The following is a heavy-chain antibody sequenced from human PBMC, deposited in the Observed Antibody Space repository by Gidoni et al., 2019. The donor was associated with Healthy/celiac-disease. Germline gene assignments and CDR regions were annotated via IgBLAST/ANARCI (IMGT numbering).Heavy chain of an antibody. CDR2: IRGNGGRT. V-gene: IGHV3-64D*06. CDR1: GFTFCSYA. J-gene: IGHJ5*02. Sequence: EVQLVESGGGLVQPGGSLRLSCSASGFTFCSYAMHWVRQAPGKGLEYVSAIRGNGGRTYYADSVKGRFTISRDNSKTTLYLQMSSLRAEDTAVYYCVKGTGGIAAAGLYWFDPWGQGTLVTVSS. CDR3: VKGTGGIAAAGLYWFDP. D-gene: IGHD6-13*01.